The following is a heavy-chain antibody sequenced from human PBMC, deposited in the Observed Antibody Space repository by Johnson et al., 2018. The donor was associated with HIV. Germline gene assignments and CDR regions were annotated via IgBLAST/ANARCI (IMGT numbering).Heavy chain of an antibody. V-gene: IGHV3-30*04. CDR1: GFTFSSYA. CDR2: LSYDGTNK. J-gene: IGHJ3*02. D-gene: IGHD2-21*01. Sequence: QVQLVESGGGVVQPGRYLRLSCAASGFTFSSYAMHWVRQAPGKGLEWVAILSYDGTNKYYADSVKGRFTISRDNSKNTLYLQMNSLRAEDTAVYYCAKDSVPVVGVEGDDAFDIWGQGTMVTVSS. CDR3: AKDSVPVVGVEGDDAFDI.